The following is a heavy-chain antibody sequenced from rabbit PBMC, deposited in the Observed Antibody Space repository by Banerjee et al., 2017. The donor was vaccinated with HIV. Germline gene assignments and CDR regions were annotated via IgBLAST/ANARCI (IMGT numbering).Heavy chain of an antibody. CDR3: ARYRATMTMQYYFNL. D-gene: IGHD2-1*01. J-gene: IGHJ4*01. CDR2: IDPVFGST. CDR1: GFDLSSYY. V-gene: IGHV1S7*01. Sequence: QELVESGGGLVQPGESLKLSCKASGFDLSSYYMSWVRQAPGKGLEWIGYIDPVFGSTYYASWVNGRFTISSHNAQNTLYLQLNSLTAADTATYFCARYRATMTMQYYFNLWGPGTLVTVS.